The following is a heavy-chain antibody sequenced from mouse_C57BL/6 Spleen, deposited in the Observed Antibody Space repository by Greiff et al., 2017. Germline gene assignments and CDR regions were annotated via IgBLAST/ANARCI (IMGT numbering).Heavy chain of an antibody. Sequence: QVQLQQSGAELVKPGASVKMSCKASGYTFTSYWITWVKQRPGQGLEWIGDIYPGSGSTNYNEKFKSKATLTVDTSSSTAYMQLSSLTSEDSAVYYCARGGDYVAWFAYWGQGTLVTVSA. V-gene: IGHV1-55*01. D-gene: IGHD2-4*01. CDR2: IYPGSGST. CDR3: ARGGDYVAWFAY. CDR1: GYTFTSYW. J-gene: IGHJ3*01.